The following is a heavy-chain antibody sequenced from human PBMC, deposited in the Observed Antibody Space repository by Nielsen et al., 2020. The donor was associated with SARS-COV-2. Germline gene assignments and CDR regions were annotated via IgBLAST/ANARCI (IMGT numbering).Heavy chain of an antibody. CDR1: AFTFSSYA. V-gene: IGHV3-23*01. CDR3: AKEFLSGDYFDY. J-gene: IGHJ4*02. D-gene: IGHD2/OR15-2a*01. CDR2: IGGSGTST. Sequence: GESLKISCAASAFTFSSYAMTWVRQAPGKGLEWVSAIGGSGTSTYYADSVKGRFTISRDNSKNTLYLQMNSLRAEDTAVYYCAKEFLSGDYFDYWGQGTLVTVSS.